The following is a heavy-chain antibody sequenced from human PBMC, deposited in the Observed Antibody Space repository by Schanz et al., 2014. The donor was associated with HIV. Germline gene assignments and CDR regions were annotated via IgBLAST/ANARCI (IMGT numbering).Heavy chain of an antibody. V-gene: IGHV3-23*04. CDR2: ISAGVGTA. CDR1: GLTFSKAW. CDR3: AIRTPMISFGAFDI. J-gene: IGHJ3*02. D-gene: IGHD3-16*01. Sequence: EVQLVESGGGLVKPGGSLRVSCVVSGLTFSKAWMGWVRQAPGKGLEWVSTISAGVGTASYADSVKGRFTISRDNSKKMLFLQMNRLRAEDTAVYYCAIRTPMISFGAFDIWGRGTMVTVSS.